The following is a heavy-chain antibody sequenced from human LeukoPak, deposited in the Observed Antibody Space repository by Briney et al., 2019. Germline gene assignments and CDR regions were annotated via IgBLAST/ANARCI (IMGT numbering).Heavy chain of an antibody. V-gene: IGHV3-48*01. J-gene: IGHJ1*01. CDR1: GFTFSTYN. CDR2: ISSGSSTM. D-gene: IGHD2-2*01. CDR3: AKDQPSKCSSTSWRLEYFQH. Sequence: GGSLRLSCAASGFTFSTYNMNWARQAPGKGLEWVSYISSGSSTMYYADSVKGRFTISRDNAKNTLYLQMNSLRAEDTAVYYCAKDQPSKCSSTSWRLEYFQHWGQGTLVTVSS.